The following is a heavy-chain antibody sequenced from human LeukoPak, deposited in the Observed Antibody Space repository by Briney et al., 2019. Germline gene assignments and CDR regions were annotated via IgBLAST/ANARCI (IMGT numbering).Heavy chain of an antibody. CDR1: GFTFSSYA. D-gene: IGHD6-13*01. J-gene: IGHJ6*02. V-gene: IGHV3-23*01. CDR2: ISGSGGST. CDR3: ARDPNSRRYYYYGMDV. Sequence: GGSLRLSCAASGFTFSSYAMSWVRQAPGKGLEWVSAISGSGGSTYYADSVKGRFTVSRDNAKNSLYLQMNSLRAEDTAVYYCARDPNSRRYYYYGMDVWGQGTTVTVSS.